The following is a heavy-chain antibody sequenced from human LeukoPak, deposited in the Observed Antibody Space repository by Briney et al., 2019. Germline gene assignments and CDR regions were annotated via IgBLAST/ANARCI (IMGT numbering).Heavy chain of an antibody. D-gene: IGHD2-2*03. V-gene: IGHV3-21*01. J-gene: IGHJ4*02. CDR1: GFTFSSYS. CDR2: ISSSSSYI. Sequence: PGGSLRLSCAASGFTFSSYSMNWVRQAPGKGLEWVSSISSSSSYIYYADSVKGRFTISRDNAKNSLYLQMNSLRAEDTAVYYCARDRGYCSSTSCYVRSGIDYWGQETLVTVSS. CDR3: ARDRGYCSSTSCYVRSGIDY.